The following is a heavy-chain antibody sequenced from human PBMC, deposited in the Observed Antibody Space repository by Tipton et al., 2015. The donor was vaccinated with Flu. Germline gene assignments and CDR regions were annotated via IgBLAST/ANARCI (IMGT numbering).Heavy chain of an antibody. CDR2: SNAGNGNT. CDR3: ARGGYYYGSGSYYIMDV. V-gene: IGHV1-3*02. CDR1: GYTFTSYA. J-gene: IGHJ6*02. D-gene: IGHD3-10*01. Sequence: QLVQSGAEVKKPGASVKVSCKASGYTFTSYAMHWVRQAPGQRLEWMGWSNAGNGNTKYSQEFQGRVTITRDTSASPAYMELSSLRSEDMAVYYCARGGYYYGSGSYYIMDVWGQGTTVTVSS.